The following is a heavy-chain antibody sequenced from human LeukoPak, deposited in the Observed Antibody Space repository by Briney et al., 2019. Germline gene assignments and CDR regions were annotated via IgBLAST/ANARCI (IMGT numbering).Heavy chain of an antibody. CDR3: ARSPPKGTMIVV. D-gene: IGHD3-22*01. J-gene: IGHJ4*02. V-gene: IGHV1-46*01. CDR1: GYTFTSYY. Sequence: ASVKVSCKASGYTFTSYYMHWVRQAPGQGLEWMGIINPSGGSTSYAQKFQGRVTMTRDTSTSTVYMELSSLRSEDTAVYFCARSPPKGTMIVVWGQGTLVTVSS. CDR2: INPSGGST.